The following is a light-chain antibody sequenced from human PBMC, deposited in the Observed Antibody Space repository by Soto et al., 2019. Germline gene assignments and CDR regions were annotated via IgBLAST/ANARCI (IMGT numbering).Light chain of an antibody. V-gene: IGLV2-14*02. J-gene: IGLJ1*01. CDR1: SSDVGSYNL. CDR3: VSFTTSKSYV. Sequence: QSALAQPASVSGSPGQSITISCTGTSSDVGSYNLVSWYQQHPGKAPKLMIYEGSKRPSGVSNRFSGSKAGNTASLTISGLQAEDEADYYCVSFTTSKSYVFGTGTKVTVL. CDR2: EGS.